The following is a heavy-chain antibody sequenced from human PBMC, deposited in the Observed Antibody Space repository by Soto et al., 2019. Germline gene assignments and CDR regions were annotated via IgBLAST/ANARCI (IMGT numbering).Heavy chain of an antibody. Sequence: SETLSLTCSVSGDSISTVDYFWAWIRQPPGQALEYIGYIYKSTTTYYNPSFESRVAISLDTSKSQFSLTVTSVTAADTAVYFCARGRYCINGRCFPNWLDSWGQGTMVTVYS. CDR2: IYKSTTT. V-gene: IGHV4-30-4*01. J-gene: IGHJ5*01. CDR1: GDSISTVDYF. CDR3: ARGRYCINGRCFPNWLDS. D-gene: IGHD2-8*01.